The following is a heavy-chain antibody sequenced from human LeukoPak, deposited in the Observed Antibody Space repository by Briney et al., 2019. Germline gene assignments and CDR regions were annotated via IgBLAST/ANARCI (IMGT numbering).Heavy chain of an antibody. Sequence: GGSLRLSCVASGFTFRSYGIHWVRQAPGKGLEWLAFIWYDEITKDYADSVKGRFTISRDNSKNTLYVQMNSLRAEDTAVYYCARVLRYCSGGNCYSGGLGYMDVWGKGTTVTISS. CDR2: IWYDEITK. J-gene: IGHJ6*03. CDR3: ARVLRYCSGGNCYSGGLGYMDV. CDR1: GFTFRSYG. D-gene: IGHD2-15*01. V-gene: IGHV3-33*01.